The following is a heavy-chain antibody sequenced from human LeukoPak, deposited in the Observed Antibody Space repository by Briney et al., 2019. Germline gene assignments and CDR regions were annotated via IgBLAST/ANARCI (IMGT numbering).Heavy chain of an antibody. CDR1: GFTFRSHW. CDR2: IKGDESDT. Sequence: GGCLRLSCAASGFTFRSHWVHSGRQAPGKGLVWVSRIKGDESDTNHADSAKGRFTSSRDNPKNTLYLQMTSLRVEATAIYYCVRDGNVYNFDHWGQGTMVTVSS. J-gene: IGHJ4*02. V-gene: IGHV3-74*01. CDR3: VRDGNVYNFDH. D-gene: IGHD5-24*01.